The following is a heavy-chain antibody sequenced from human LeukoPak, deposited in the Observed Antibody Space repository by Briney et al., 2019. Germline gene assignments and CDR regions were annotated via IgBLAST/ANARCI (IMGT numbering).Heavy chain of an antibody. V-gene: IGHV3-21*01. CDR1: GFTFSSYS. Sequence: GGSLRLSCAGSGFTFSSYSMNWVRQAPGKGLEWVSSISTSSSYIHYAGSVKGRFTISRDNAKNSLYLQMNSLRAEDTAVYYCARGTLNIPGEHGAFDYWGQGTLVTVSS. CDR2: ISTSSSYI. J-gene: IGHJ4*02. D-gene: IGHD1-14*01. CDR3: ARGTLNIPGEHGAFDY.